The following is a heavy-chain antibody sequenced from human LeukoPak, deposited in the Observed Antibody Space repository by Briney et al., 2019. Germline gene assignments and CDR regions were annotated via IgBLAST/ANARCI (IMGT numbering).Heavy chain of an antibody. CDR1: GFTFSSYA. Sequence: GGSLRLSCAASGFTFSSYAMSWVRQAPGKGLEWVSVIYSGGSTYYADSVKGRFTISRDNSKNTLYLQMNSLRAEDTAVYYCARELDYYDSSGYYDAFDIWGQGTMVTVSS. D-gene: IGHD3-22*01. CDR3: ARELDYYDSSGYYDAFDI. CDR2: IYSGGST. J-gene: IGHJ3*02. V-gene: IGHV3-66*01.